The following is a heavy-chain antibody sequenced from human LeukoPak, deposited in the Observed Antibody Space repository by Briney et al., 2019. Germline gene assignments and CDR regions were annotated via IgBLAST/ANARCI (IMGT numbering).Heavy chain of an antibody. J-gene: IGHJ4*02. CDR3: AKDKKLGSWYFFDY. V-gene: IGHV3-23*01. CDR1: GFTFSSYG. CDR2: ISGSGGST. D-gene: IGHD6-13*01. Sequence: GGSLRLSCAASGFTFSSYGMSWVRQAPGKGLEWVSAISGSGGSTYYADSVKGRFTISRDNSKNTLYLQMNSLRAEDTAVYYCAKDKKLGSWYFFDYWGQGTLVTVSS.